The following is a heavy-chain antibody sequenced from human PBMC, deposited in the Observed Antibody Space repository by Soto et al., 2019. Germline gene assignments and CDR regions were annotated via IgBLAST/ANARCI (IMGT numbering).Heavy chain of an antibody. D-gene: IGHD3-22*01. V-gene: IGHV3-30-3*01. CDR2: ISYDGSNK. Sequence: QVQLVESGGGVVQPGRSLRLSCAASGFTFSSYAMHWVRQAPGKGLQWVAVISYDGSNKYYADSVKGRFTISRDNSKNTLYLHMNSQRAEDTAVYYCARPGLYDSSGYYLLWGQGTLVTVSS. CDR3: ARPGLYDSSGYYLL. J-gene: IGHJ4*02. CDR1: GFTFSSYA.